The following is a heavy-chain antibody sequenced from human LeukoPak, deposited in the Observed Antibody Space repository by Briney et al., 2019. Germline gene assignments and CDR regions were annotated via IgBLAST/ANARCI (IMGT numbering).Heavy chain of an antibody. V-gene: IGHV3-11*01. CDR1: GFTFSDYC. CDR3: ARARVVATTLFDY. D-gene: IGHD5-12*01. Sequence: PGGSLRLSCAASGFTFSDYCMSWIRQAPGKGLEWVSYISSSGSTIYYADSVKGRFTISKDNAKNSLYLQMNSLRAEDTAVYYCARARVVATTLFDYWGQGTLVTVSS. CDR2: ISSSGSTI. J-gene: IGHJ4*02.